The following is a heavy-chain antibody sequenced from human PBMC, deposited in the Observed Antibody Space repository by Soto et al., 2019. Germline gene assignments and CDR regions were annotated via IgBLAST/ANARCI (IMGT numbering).Heavy chain of an antibody. CDR1: GGSISSYY. V-gene: IGHV4-59*01. D-gene: IGHD4-17*01. CDR2: IYYSGST. Sequence: SETLSLTCTVSGGSISSYYWSWIRQPPGKGLEWIGYIYYSGSTNYNPSLKSRVTISVDTSKNQVSLKLSSVTAADTAVYYCARGPYYGGNFYFDYWGQGTLVTVSS. CDR3: ARGPYYGGNFYFDY. J-gene: IGHJ4*02.